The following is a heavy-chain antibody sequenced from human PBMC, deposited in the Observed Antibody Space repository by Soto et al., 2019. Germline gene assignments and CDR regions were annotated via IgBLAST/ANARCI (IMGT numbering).Heavy chain of an antibody. CDR2: INAYNANT. D-gene: IGHD1-26*01. CDR3: ARDVGYGLIDY. V-gene: IGHV1-18*01. Sequence: QVQLVQSGAEVKKPGASEKVSYKASGYTFTSYGISWVRQAPGQGLEWMGWINAYNANTNYAQKLQGRVTMTTDTSPSTAYMELRSLRSDDTAVYYWARDVGYGLIDYWGQGTLVTVSP. CDR1: GYTFTSYG. J-gene: IGHJ4*02.